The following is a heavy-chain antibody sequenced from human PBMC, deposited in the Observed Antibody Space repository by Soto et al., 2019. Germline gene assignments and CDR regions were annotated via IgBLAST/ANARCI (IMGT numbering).Heavy chain of an antibody. CDR1: GFTFSSYA. CDR3: ARAGGDVTRDAFDI. CDR2: ISYDGSNK. V-gene: IGHV3-30-3*01. D-gene: IGHD2-21*02. J-gene: IGHJ3*02. Sequence: QVQLVESGGGVVQPGRSLRLSCAASGFTFSSYAMHWVRQAPGKGLDWVAVISYDGSNKYYADSVNGRFTISRDNSKNTLYLEMNSLRAEDTAVYYCARAGGDVTRDAFDIWGQGTMVTVSS.